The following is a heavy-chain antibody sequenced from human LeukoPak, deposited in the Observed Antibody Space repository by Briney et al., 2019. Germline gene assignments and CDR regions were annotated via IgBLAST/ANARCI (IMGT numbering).Heavy chain of an antibody. J-gene: IGHJ4*02. V-gene: IGHV3-21*04. CDR3: AKEGVLRYSLGGDYY. CDR1: GFTFSSYS. D-gene: IGHD3-9*01. CDR2: ISSSSSYI. Sequence: GGSLRLSCAASGFTFSSYSMNWVRQAPGKGLEWVSSISSSSSYIYYADSVKGRFTISRDNSKNTLYLQMNSLRAEDTAVYYCAKEGVLRYSLGGDYYWGQGTLVTVSS.